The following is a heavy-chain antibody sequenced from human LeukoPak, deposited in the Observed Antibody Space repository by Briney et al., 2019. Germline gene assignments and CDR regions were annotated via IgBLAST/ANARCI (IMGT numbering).Heavy chain of an antibody. D-gene: IGHD3-16*01. Sequence: SVKVSCKASGYTFTGYYMHWVRQAPGQGLEWMGGIIPIFGTANYAQKFQGRVTITADESTSTAYMELSSLRSEDTAVYYCARALLFGRGDWFDPWGQGTLVTVSS. CDR3: ARALLFGRGDWFDP. J-gene: IGHJ5*02. V-gene: IGHV1-69*13. CDR2: IIPIFGTA. CDR1: GYTFTGYY.